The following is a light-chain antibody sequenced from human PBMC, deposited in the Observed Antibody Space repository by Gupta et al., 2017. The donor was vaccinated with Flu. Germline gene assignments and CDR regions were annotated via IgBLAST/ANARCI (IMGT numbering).Light chain of an antibody. CDR2: VVS. Sequence: QSALTQPASVSGSPGQSITISCTGTSSDVGAYNFVSWYQQHPGKVPKLIIYVVSNRPSGVSNRFSGSKSGNTASLTISGLQAEDEADYYCSSDTGNSPLVVFGTGTKVIVL. CDR1: SSDVGAYNF. J-gene: IGLJ1*01. CDR3: SSDTGNSPLVV. V-gene: IGLV2-14*01.